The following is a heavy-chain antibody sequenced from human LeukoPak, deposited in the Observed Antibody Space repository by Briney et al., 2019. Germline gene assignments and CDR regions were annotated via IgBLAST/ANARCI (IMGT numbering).Heavy chain of an antibody. J-gene: IGHJ4*02. D-gene: IGHD6-19*01. CDR1: GGSISSYY. Sequence: PSETLSLTCTVSGGSISSYYWSWIRQPPGKGLEWIGYIYYSGSTNYNPSLKSRVTISVDTSKNQFSLKLSSVTAADTAVYYCARSIEGVAGTVHHDYWGQETLVTVSS. CDR2: IYYSGST. CDR3: ARSIEGVAGTVHHDY. V-gene: IGHV4-59*08.